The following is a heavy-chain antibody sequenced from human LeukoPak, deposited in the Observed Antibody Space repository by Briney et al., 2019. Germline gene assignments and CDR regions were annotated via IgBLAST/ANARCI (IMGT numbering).Heavy chain of an antibody. CDR1: GFAFNKYW. CDR3: ATGNYYDSRGYYTFGH. V-gene: IGHV3-74*01. Sequence: GGSLRLSCAASGFAFNKYWMHWVRQTPGKGLVWVSRINGDGSTTSYADSVKGGFSISRDNAKNTLYLQMSSLRAEDTAVYYCATGNYYDSRGYYTFGHWGQGTLVTVSS. CDR2: INGDGSTT. J-gene: IGHJ4*02. D-gene: IGHD3-22*01.